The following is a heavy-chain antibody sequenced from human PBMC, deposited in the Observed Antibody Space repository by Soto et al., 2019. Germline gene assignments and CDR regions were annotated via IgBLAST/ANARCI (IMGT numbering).Heavy chain of an antibody. CDR1: GFTFSSYA. CDR3: ARDVEGEWELGGLTGMDV. V-gene: IGHV3-30-3*01. D-gene: IGHD1-26*01. Sequence: QVQLVESGGGVVQPGRSLRLSCAASGFTFSSYAMHWVRQAPGKGLEWVAVISYDGSNKYYADSVKGRFTISRDNSKNTLYLQMISLRAEDTAVYYCARDVEGEWELGGLTGMDVWGQGTTVTVSS. J-gene: IGHJ6*02. CDR2: ISYDGSNK.